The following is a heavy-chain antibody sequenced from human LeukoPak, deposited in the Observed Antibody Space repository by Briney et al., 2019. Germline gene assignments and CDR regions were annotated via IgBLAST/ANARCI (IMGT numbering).Heavy chain of an antibody. CDR2: IYYSGST. Sequence: PSETLSLTCTVSGGSISSYYWSWIRQPPGKGLEWIGYIYYSGSTNYNPSLKSRVTISVDTSKNQFSLKLSSVTVADTAVYYCARHWPVLTGAYGMDVWGQGTTVTVSS. CDR3: ARHWPVLTGAYGMDV. D-gene: IGHD3-9*01. CDR1: GGSISSYY. J-gene: IGHJ6*02. V-gene: IGHV4-59*08.